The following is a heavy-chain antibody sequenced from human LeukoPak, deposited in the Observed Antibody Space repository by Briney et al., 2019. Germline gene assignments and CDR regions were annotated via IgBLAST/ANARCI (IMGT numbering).Heavy chain of an antibody. CDR3: VRVLDY. CDR2: ISSTGSTI. V-gene: IGHV3-48*03. J-gene: IGHJ4*02. Sequence: GGSLGLSCAASGFTFSSYEMNWVRQAPGKGLEWVSYISSTGSTIYYADFVKGRFTISRDNAKNSLFLQMNSLRAEDTAVYYCVRVLDYWGQGTLVTVSS. CDR1: GFTFSSYE.